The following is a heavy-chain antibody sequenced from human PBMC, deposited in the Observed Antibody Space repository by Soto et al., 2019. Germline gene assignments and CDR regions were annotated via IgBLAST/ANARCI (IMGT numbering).Heavy chain of an antibody. D-gene: IGHD2-8*01. V-gene: IGHV4-31*03. CDR3: ARYASWGWFDP. CDR2: IYYSGST. J-gene: IGHJ5*02. Sequence: QVQLQESGPGLVKPSQTLSLTCSVSGGSVNTGGYYWSWVRQHPGKGLECIGHIYYSGSTYYNSSLKSRITISLDTTKNQFSLNLTSVTAADTAVYYCARYASWGWFDPWGQGTLVTVSS. CDR1: GGSVNTGGYY.